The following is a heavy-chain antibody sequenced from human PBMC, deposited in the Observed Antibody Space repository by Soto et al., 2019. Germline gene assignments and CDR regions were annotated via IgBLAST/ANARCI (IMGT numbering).Heavy chain of an antibody. Sequence: QVQLQESGPGLVKPSQTLSLTCTVSGGSISSGDYYWSWIRQPPGKGLEWIGYIYYSGSTYYNPSLKSRVTLSVDTSKNQFSLKLSSVTAAGTAVYYCARERPDGARLDPWGQGTLVTVSS. J-gene: IGHJ5*02. CDR2: IYYSGST. CDR1: GGSISSGDYY. V-gene: IGHV4-30-4*01. CDR3: ARERPDGARLDP. D-gene: IGHD6-6*01.